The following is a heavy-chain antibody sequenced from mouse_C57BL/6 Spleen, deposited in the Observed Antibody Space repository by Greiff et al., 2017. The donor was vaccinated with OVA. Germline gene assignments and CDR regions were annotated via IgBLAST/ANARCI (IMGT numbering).Heavy chain of an antibody. CDR1: GYTFTSYW. J-gene: IGHJ2*01. V-gene: IGHV1-52*01. D-gene: IGHD1-1*01. CDR2: IDPSDSET. CDR3: ARHPTVEGYYFDD. Sequence: QVQLKQPGAELVRPGSSVKLSCKASGYTFTSYWMHWVQQRPIQGLEWIGNIDPSDSETHYNKKLKDKATLTVDNSSSKAYRQLSSLTSEDSAVYYGARHPTVEGYYFDDWGQGTTLTVSS.